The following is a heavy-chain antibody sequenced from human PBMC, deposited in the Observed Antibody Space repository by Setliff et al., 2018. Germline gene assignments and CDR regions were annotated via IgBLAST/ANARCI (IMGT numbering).Heavy chain of an antibody. Sequence: SETLSLTCSVSGDSISDASICGWIRQPPGKGLEFIGYVYYNGAANYDPSFKSRVTMSVDTSKTQFSLNLTSVTAADTAVYYCARATSGWYSAYYYYMDVWGKGTTVTVSS. CDR1: GDSISDAS. D-gene: IGHD6-19*01. J-gene: IGHJ6*03. CDR3: ARATSGWYSAYYYYMDV. V-gene: IGHV4-59*08. CDR2: VYYNGAA.